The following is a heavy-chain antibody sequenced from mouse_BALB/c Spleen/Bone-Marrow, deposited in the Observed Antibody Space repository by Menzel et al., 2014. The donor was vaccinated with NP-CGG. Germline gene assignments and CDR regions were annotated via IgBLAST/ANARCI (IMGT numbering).Heavy chain of an antibody. Sequence: EVQLQQSGAELVKPGASVKLSCTASGFNIKDTYMHWVKQRPEQGLEWIGRIDPANGNTKYDPKFQGKATITADTSSNTAYLQLSSLTSEDTAVYYCASYYRGSSSFAYWGQGTLVTVSA. J-gene: IGHJ3*01. CDR2: IDPANGNT. D-gene: IGHD1-1*01. CDR1: GFNIKDTY. V-gene: IGHV14-3*02. CDR3: ASYYRGSSSFAY.